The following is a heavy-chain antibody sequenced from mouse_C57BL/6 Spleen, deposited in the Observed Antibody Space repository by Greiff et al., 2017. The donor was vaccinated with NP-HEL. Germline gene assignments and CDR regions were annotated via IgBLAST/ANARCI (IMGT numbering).Heavy chain of an antibody. D-gene: IGHD2-2*01. CDR1: GFTFSDYG. CDR3: ARTPMVTDYFDY. Sequence: EVQVVESGGGLVKPGGSLKLSCAASGFTFSDYGMHWVRQAPEKGLEWVAYISSGSSTIYYADTVKGRFTISRDNAKNTLFLQMTSLRSEDTAMYYCARTPMVTDYFDYWGQGTTLTVSS. CDR2: ISSGSSTI. J-gene: IGHJ2*01. V-gene: IGHV5-17*01.